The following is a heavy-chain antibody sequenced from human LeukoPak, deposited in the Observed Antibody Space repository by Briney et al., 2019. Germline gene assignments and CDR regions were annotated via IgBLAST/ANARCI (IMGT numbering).Heavy chain of an antibody. D-gene: IGHD6-19*01. Sequence: GRSLRLSCAASGFTFSNYAMTWVRQAPGKGLEWVSCITAGGGTTHYTDSVKGRFTISRDNSKNTLYLQMNSLGVEDTAVYYCAKYFGGWFEDYWGQGTLVTVSS. CDR2: ITAGGGTT. J-gene: IGHJ4*02. CDR3: AKYFGGWFEDY. V-gene: IGHV3-23*01. CDR1: GFTFSNYA.